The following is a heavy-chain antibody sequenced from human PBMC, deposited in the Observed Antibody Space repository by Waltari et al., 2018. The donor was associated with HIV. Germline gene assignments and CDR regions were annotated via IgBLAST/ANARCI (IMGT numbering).Heavy chain of an antibody. V-gene: IGHV4-61*02. D-gene: IGHD3-22*01. CDR3: AAYYYDSSGYGGYYYGMDV. CDR2: IYTSGST. CDR1: GGSISSGSYY. Sequence: QVQLQASGPGLVKPSQTLSLTCTVSGGSISSGSYYWSWLRPPAGKRLEWIGRIYTSGSTNYNPALKSRVTISVDTSKNQFSLKLSSVTAADTAVYYCAAYYYDSSGYGGYYYGMDVWGQGTTVTVSS. J-gene: IGHJ6*02.